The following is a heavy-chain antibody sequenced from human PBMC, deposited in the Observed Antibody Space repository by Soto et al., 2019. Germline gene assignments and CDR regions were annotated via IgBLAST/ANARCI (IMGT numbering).Heavy chain of an antibody. J-gene: IGHJ4*02. V-gene: IGHV5-10-1*01. CDR2: IDPTDSYT. CDR3: ARDGGRGYDGNYGDYSFDY. CDR1: GYSFTIYW. D-gene: IGHD4-17*01. Sequence: GESLKISGKGSGYSFTIYWISWVLQMPWKGLEWMARIDPTDSYTNYSPSFQGHVTISVDKSISTAYLQWSSLKASDTAMYYCARDGGRGYDGNYGDYSFDYWGQGTLVTVSS.